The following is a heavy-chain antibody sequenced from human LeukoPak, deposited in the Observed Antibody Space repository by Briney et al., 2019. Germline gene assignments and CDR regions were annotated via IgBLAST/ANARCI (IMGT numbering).Heavy chain of an antibody. CDR3: ARDRYYYASSGYSQLFDY. CDR2: IYYSGST. V-gene: IGHV4-59*12. D-gene: IGHD3-22*01. Sequence: SETLSLTCSVSGGSIASYYWNWIRQPPGKGLEWIGYIYYSGSTNYNPSLNSRVTMSVDTSKNQFSLKLSSVTAADTAVYYCARDRYYYASSGYSQLFDYWGQGTLVTVSS. J-gene: IGHJ4*02. CDR1: GGSIASYY.